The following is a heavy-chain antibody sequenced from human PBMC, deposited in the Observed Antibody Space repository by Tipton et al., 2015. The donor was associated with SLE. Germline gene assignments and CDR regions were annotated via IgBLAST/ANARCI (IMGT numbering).Heavy chain of an antibody. CDR3: ARRGTGNFDL. V-gene: IGHV4-34*01. Sequence: TLSLTCAVYGGSFSGYYWSWIRQPPGKGLEWIGEINHSGSTNYNPSLKSRVTISVDTSKNQFSLKLSSVTAADTAVYYCARRGTGNFDLWGRGTLVTVSS. CDR1: GGSFSGYY. D-gene: IGHD3/OR15-3a*01. CDR2: INHSGST. J-gene: IGHJ2*01.